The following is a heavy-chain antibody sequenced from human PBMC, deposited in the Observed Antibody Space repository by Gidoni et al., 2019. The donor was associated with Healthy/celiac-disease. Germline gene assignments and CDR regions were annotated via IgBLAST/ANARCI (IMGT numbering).Heavy chain of an antibody. CDR1: GGSSSVYY. J-gene: IGHJ6*03. CDR3: ARGPFDQQQREREGYFSYMVV. CDR2: INHSGST. V-gene: IGHV4-34*01. D-gene: IGHD1-1*01. Sequence: QVHLQQWGSGPLKHSETLSLPCAVHGGSSSVYYWSWIRQPPGQGLEWIGEINHSGSTNYNPSLRSRVTMSRDTPKNQFSLKLSSVSAADTAVYSCARGPFDQQQREREGYFSYMVVWGKGTTVTVSS.